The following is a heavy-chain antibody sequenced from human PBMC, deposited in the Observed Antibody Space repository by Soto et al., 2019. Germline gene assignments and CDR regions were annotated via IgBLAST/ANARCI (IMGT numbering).Heavy chain of an antibody. D-gene: IGHD3-16*02. CDR1: GFSFSRYA. CDR3: ARGLFWYYYIWGSYRMGDYYYMDV. CDR2: ITNGGANT. V-gene: IGHV3-23*01. Sequence: PGGSLRLSCAGSGFSFSRYAMSWIRQTPETGLEWVAAITNGGANTYSADSVKGRFTISRDNSKNTLYLQMNSLRAEDMALYYCARGLFWYYYIWGSYRMGDYYYMDVWGKGTTVTVSS. J-gene: IGHJ6*03.